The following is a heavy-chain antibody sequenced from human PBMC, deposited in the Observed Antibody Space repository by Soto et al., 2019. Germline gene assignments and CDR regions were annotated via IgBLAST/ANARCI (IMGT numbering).Heavy chain of an antibody. CDR2: INAGNGNT. Sequence: ASVKVAWKASCYTFTSYAMHWVRQAPGQRLEWKGWINAGNGNTKYSQKFQGRVTITGDTSASTAYMELSSLRSEDTAVYYCARGQLLFRPDSYYLDYWGQGPLVTVSS. CDR3: ARGQLLFRPDSYYLDY. D-gene: IGHD2-2*01. CDR1: CYTFTSYA. J-gene: IGHJ4*02. V-gene: IGHV1-3*01.